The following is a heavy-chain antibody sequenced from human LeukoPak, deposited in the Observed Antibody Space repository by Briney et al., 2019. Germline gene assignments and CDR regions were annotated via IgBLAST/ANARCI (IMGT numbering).Heavy chain of an antibody. CDR2: IKQDGSTK. CDR3: ARIGYSSSCFDF. CDR1: GLTFSSHA. V-gene: IGHV3-7*01. Sequence: PGGSLRLSCVASGLTFSSHAMTWVRQTPGKGLKWVANIKQDGSTKYYMDSVKGRFTISRDNALNSLYLQMNSLRAEDTAVYYCARIGYSSSCFDFWGQGTLVAVSS. J-gene: IGHJ4*02. D-gene: IGHD6-6*01.